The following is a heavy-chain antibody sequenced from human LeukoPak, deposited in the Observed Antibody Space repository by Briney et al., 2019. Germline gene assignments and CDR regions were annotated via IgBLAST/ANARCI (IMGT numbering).Heavy chain of an antibody. CDR1: GYTFTSYD. Sequence: ASVKVSCKASGYTFTSYDINWVQQATGQGLEWMGWMNPNSGNTGYAQKFQGRVTMTRNTSISTAYMELSSLRSEDTAVYYCARGRRRTMVRGASKGYYYYMDVWGKGTTVTVSS. CDR2: MNPNSGNT. V-gene: IGHV1-8*01. CDR3: ARGRRRTMVRGASKGYYYYMDV. D-gene: IGHD3-10*01. J-gene: IGHJ6*03.